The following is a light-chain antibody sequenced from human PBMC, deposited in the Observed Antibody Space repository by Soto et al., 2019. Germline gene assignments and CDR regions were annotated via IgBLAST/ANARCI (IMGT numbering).Light chain of an antibody. J-gene: IGKJ4*01. V-gene: IGKV3-20*01. Sequence: EIVLTQSPGTLSLSPGERATLSCRASQSVSSSYLAWYQQKPGQAPRLLMYGASSRATGIPDRFSGSGSGTDFTLTISRLEPEDFAVYYCQQFGTSSSSFGGGTKVEIK. CDR2: GAS. CDR3: QQFGTSSSS. CDR1: QSVSSSY.